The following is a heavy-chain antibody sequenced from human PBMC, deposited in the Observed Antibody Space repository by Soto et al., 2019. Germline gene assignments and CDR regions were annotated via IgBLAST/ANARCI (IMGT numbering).Heavy chain of an antibody. J-gene: IGHJ4*02. CDR1: GFTFSSYG. D-gene: IGHD3-3*01. CDR2: ISYDGSNK. Sequence: QVQLVESGGGVVQPGRSLRLSCAASGFTFSSYGMHWVRQAPGKGLEWVAVISYDGSNKYYADSVKGRFTISRDNSKNTXYXTMNSLRAEDTAVYYCAKDFRAYYDFWSGYYGSYDYWGQGTLVTVSS. CDR3: AKDFRAYYDFWSGYYGSYDY. V-gene: IGHV3-30*18.